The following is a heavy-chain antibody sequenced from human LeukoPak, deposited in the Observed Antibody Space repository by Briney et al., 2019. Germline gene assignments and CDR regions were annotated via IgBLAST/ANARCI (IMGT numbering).Heavy chain of an antibody. CDR2: ISSSSSYI. CDR1: GFTFSSYS. V-gene: IGHV3-21*01. D-gene: IGHD6-6*01. CDR3: AKVEYSSSSRAFDI. Sequence: PGGSLRLSCAASGFTFSSYSMNWVRQAPGKGLEWVSSISSSSSYIYYADSVKGRFTISRDNAKNSLYLQMNSLRAEDTAVYYCAKVEYSSSSRAFDIWGQGTMVTVSS. J-gene: IGHJ3*02.